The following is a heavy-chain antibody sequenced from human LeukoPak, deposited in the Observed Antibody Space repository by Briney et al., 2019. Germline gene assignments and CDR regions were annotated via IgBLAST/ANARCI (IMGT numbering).Heavy chain of an antibody. V-gene: IGHV3-66*01. J-gene: IGHJ4*01. CDR1: GFTVISNY. CDR3: ATEALRPYPAFDS. Sequence: GGSLRLSCAASGFTVISNYMSWVRQAPGKGLEWVSVIYGGGSTYYADSVKGRFTISRDNSKNTLYLQMNSLRAEDTAVYYCATEALRPYPAFDSWGYGTLVTVSS. CDR2: IYGGGST. D-gene: IGHD3-16*01.